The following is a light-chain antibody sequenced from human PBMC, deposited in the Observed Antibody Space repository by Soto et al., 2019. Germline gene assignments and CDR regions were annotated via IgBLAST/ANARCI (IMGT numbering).Light chain of an antibody. Sequence: QSALTQPRSVSGSPGQSVTISCTGTSSDVGGYNYVSWYQQHPGKAPKLMIYDVSKRPSGVPDRFSGSKSGNTASLTISGLQAEDEADYYCCSFTTPSTHVFGAGTKVIVL. CDR3: CSFTTPSTHV. V-gene: IGLV2-11*01. CDR1: SSDVGGYNY. CDR2: DVS. J-gene: IGLJ1*01.